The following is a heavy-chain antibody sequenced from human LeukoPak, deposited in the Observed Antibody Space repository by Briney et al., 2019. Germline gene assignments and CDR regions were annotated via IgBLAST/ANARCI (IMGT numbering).Heavy chain of an antibody. Sequence: GGSLRLSCAASGFTFSGAWMNWVRQAPGKGLEWVGRIKSKSDGGTADYAAPVKGRFTISRDDSKNMLYLQINSLKTEDTAVYYCITITRGYWGQGTLVTVSS. CDR1: GFTFSGAW. V-gene: IGHV3-15*01. CDR2: IKSKSDGGTA. J-gene: IGHJ4*02. CDR3: ITITRGY.